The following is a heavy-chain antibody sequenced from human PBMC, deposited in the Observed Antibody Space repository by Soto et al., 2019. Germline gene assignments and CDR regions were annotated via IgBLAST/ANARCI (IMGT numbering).Heavy chain of an antibody. D-gene: IGHD5-12*01. CDR1: GYIFTNYA. J-gene: IGHJ5*02. Sequence: VQVLESGGGLVQAEGSLRLSCAASGYIFTNYAMTWVRQAPGKGLEWVSDISGSGVNTYYAGSVQGRFTVSRDNSKNTVYLQMSSLRAEDTAVYYCAKVGPGQFIGYVLGPFETWGQGTLVTVSS. V-gene: IGHV3-23*01. CDR3: AKVGPGQFIGYVLGPFET. CDR2: ISGSGVNT.